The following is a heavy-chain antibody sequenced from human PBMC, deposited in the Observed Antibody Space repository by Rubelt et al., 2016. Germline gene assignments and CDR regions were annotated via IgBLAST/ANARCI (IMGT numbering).Heavy chain of an antibody. J-gene: IGHJ6*02. Sequence: VGSRGGVVQPGRSLRLSCAASGFTFSSYGMHWVRQAPGKGLEWVAVIWYDGSNKYYADSVKGRFTISRDNSKNTLYLQMNSLRAEDTAVYYCARARDTVTNEMVPGYYYYGMDVWGQGTTVTVSS. D-gene: IGHD4-17*01. CDR2: IWYDGSNK. CDR1: GFTFSSYG. V-gene: IGHV3-33*01. CDR3: ARARDTVTNEMVPGYYYYGMDV.